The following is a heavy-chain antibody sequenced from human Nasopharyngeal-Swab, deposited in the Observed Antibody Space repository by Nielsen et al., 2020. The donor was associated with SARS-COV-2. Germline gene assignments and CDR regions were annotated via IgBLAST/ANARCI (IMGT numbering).Heavy chain of an antibody. CDR2: FYYSGIT. V-gene: IGHV4-59*12. Sequence: SETLSLTCTVSGGSISSYYWSWIRQSQGKGLEWIGYFYYSGITNYNPSLKSRVTILIDTSKNQFSLKLNSVTAADTAVYYCAREVVGGLVDSWVQGTLVTVSS. CDR1: GGSISSYY. J-gene: IGHJ4*02. CDR3: AREVVGGLVDS. D-gene: IGHD1-26*01.